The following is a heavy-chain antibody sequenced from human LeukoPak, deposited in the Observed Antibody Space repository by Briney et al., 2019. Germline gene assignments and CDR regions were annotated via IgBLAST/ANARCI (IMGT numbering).Heavy chain of an antibody. Sequence: PGGSLRLSCAASDFTFRSYAMQWVRQAQGKGLEWVSGISGSGDSTFYADSVKGRFTIFRDNSKNTLYLQMNSLRAEGTAVYYCAKYLSAKGPPYALEVWGQGTTVTVSS. CDR1: DFTFRSYA. V-gene: IGHV3-23*01. J-gene: IGHJ6*02. CDR3: AKYLSAKGPPYALEV. CDR2: ISGSGDST.